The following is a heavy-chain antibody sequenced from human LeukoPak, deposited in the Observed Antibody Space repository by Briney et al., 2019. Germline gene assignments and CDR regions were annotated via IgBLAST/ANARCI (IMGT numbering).Heavy chain of an antibody. Sequence: TSSETLSLTCTVSGASISSSSYYWGWIRQPPGKGLEWIGSIYYSGITYYNPSLKSRVTISVDTSKTQFSLKLSSVTAADTAVYYCARLVVSNWYHEVLLGRDYWGQGTLVTVSS. J-gene: IGHJ4*02. D-gene: IGHD6-13*01. V-gene: IGHV4-39*01. CDR3: ARLVVSNWYHEVLLGRDY. CDR2: IYYSGIT. CDR1: GASISSSSYY.